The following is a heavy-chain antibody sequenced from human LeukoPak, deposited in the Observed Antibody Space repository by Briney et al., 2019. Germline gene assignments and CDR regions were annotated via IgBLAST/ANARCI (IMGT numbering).Heavy chain of an antibody. D-gene: IGHD3-22*01. V-gene: IGHV1-69*13. J-gene: IGHJ3*02. CDR3: ARHPYYYESSTYLRHDAFDI. CDR1: GGTFSSYA. CDR2: IIPIFGTT. Sequence: SVKVSCKASGGTFSSYAISWVRQAPGQGLEWMGGIIPIFGTTNYAQKFQGRVTIIADESTSTAYMELSSLRSEDTAVYYCARHPYYYESSTYLRHDAFDIWGQGTMVTVSS.